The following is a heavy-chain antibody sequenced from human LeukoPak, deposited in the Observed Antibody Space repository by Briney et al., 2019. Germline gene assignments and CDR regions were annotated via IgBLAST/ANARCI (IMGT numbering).Heavy chain of an antibody. CDR2: INPNSGGT. D-gene: IGHD6-13*01. J-gene: IGHJ4*02. Sequence: ASVKVSCKASGGTFSSYAISWVRQAPGQGLEWMGWINPNSGGTNYARKFQGRVTMTRDTSISTAYMELSRLRSDDTAVYYCARDASAAQDYWGQGTLVTVSS. CDR1: GGTFSSYA. V-gene: IGHV1-2*02. CDR3: ARDASAAQDY.